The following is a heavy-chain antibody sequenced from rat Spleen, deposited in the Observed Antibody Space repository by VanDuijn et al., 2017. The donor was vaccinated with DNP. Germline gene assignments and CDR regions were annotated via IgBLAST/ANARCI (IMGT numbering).Heavy chain of an antibody. CDR3: ARDLLRWRRGFAY. CDR1: GFSLTSYS. Sequence: QVQLMESGPGLVQPSQTLSLTCPVSGFSLTSYSVNWVRQPLGKGLEWMGVIWKSGGTRYDSTLKSRLTITKDTSKSQVFLKMNSLQTEDTATYYCARDLLRWRRGFAYWGQGTLVTVSS. D-gene: IGHD1-11*01. CDR2: IWKSGGT. V-gene: IGHV2-41*01. J-gene: IGHJ3*01.